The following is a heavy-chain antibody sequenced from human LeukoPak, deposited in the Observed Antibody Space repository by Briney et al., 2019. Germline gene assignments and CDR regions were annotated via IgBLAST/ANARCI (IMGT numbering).Heavy chain of an antibody. CDR2: INPSGGSR. CDR3: ARGRELRYFDWLPGGYYYYYMDV. Sequence: ASVKVSCKASGYTFSNYYIHWVRQAPGQGLEWMGIINPSGGSRSYAQKFQGRLTVTRDTSTSTAYMELRSLRSDDTAVYYCARGRELRYFDWLPGGYYYYYMDVWGKGTTVTISS. V-gene: IGHV1-46*01. J-gene: IGHJ6*03. D-gene: IGHD3-9*01. CDR1: GYTFSNYY.